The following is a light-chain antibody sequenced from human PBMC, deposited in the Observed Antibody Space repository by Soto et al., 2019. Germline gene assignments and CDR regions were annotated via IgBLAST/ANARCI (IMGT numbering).Light chain of an antibody. J-gene: IGLJ3*02. V-gene: IGLV1-51*01. Sequence: QSVLTQPPSVSAPPGQKVTISCSGNSSNIGNNYVSWYQQLPGTAPKLLIYDNNKRPSGIPDRFSGSRSGTSATLGITGLQTGDEADYYCGTWDSSLSAGRGVFGGGTKVTVL. CDR2: DNN. CDR1: SSNIGNNY. CDR3: GTWDSSLSAGRGV.